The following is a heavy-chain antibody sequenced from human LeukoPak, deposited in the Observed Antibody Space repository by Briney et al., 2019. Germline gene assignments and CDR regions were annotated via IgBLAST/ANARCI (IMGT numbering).Heavy chain of an antibody. J-gene: IGHJ4*02. Sequence: GGSLRLSCAASGFTFSSYAMSWVRQAPGKGLERVSAISGSGGSTYYADSVKGRFTISRDNSKNTLYLQMNSLSAEDTAVYSCAKTSRGAVTGTADYWGQGTLVTVSS. CDR1: GFTFSSYA. CDR2: ISGSGGST. V-gene: IGHV3-23*01. CDR3: AKTSRGAVTGTADY. D-gene: IGHD6-19*01.